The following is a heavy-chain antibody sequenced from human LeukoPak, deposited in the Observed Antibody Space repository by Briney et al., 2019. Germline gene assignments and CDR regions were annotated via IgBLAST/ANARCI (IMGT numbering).Heavy chain of an antibody. V-gene: IGHV1-18*01. Sequence: ASVKVSCKASGYTFTSYGISWVRQAPGQGLEWMGWISAYNGNTNYAQKLQGRVTMTTDTSTSTAYMELRSLRSDDTAVYYCARYYYDSSGIYYYYYMDVWGKGTTVTVSS. CDR1: GYTFTSYG. D-gene: IGHD3-22*01. J-gene: IGHJ6*03. CDR3: ARYYYDSSGIYYYYYMDV. CDR2: ISAYNGNT.